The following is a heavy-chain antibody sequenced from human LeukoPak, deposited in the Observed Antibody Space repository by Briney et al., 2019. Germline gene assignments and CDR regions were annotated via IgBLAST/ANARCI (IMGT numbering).Heavy chain of an antibody. J-gene: IGHJ5*02. CDR3: ARDRYYYGSGSYSHNWFDP. V-gene: IGHV3-30*04. Sequence: GGSLRLSCAASGFTFSSYAMHWVRQAPGKGLEWVAVISYDGSNKYYADSVKGRFTISIDNSKNTLYLQMNSLRAEDTAEYYCARDRYYYGSGSYSHNWFDPWGQGTLVTVSS. D-gene: IGHD3-10*01. CDR1: GFTFSSYA. CDR2: ISYDGSNK.